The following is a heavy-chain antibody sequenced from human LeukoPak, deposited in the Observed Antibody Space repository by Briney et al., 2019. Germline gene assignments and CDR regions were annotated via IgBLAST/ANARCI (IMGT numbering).Heavy chain of an antibody. Sequence: GGSLRLSCAASGFTFDDYAMHWVGQAPGKGLEGVSGISWYSGSIGYADSVKGRFTISRDNAKNSLYLQMNSLRAEDTALYYCAKGRTYYYGSGRGGYYFDYWGQGTLVTVSS. V-gene: IGHV3-9*01. J-gene: IGHJ4*02. CDR3: AKGRTYYYGSGRGGYYFDY. CDR1: GFTFDDYA. D-gene: IGHD3-10*01. CDR2: ISWYSGSI.